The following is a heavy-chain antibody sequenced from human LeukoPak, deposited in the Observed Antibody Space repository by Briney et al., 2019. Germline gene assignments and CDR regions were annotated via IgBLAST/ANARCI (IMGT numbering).Heavy chain of an antibody. Sequence: GCSLRPSCAASGFTFSSYSMNLVREPPGKRLEWFSSISSSSSYIYYAASVKGRFTISGDNAKNSLYQQMSSRRAEDTAVYYCARSREGSSSWPDAFDIWGEGTMVTVSS. D-gene: IGHD6-13*01. CDR2: ISSSSSYI. J-gene: IGHJ3*02. CDR3: ARSREGSSSWPDAFDI. V-gene: IGHV3-21*01. CDR1: GFTFSSYS.